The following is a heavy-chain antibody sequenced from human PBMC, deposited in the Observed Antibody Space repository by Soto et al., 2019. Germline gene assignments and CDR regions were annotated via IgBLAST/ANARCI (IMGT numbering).Heavy chain of an antibody. D-gene: IGHD5-12*01. V-gene: IGHV3-23*01. CDR3: AKDLYGYSGYDGAFDY. CDR1: GFTFSSYA. CDR2: ISGSGGST. Sequence: LSLTCAASGFTFSSYAMSWVRQAPGKGLEWVSAISGSGGSTYYADSVKGRFTISRDNSKNTLYLQMNSLRAEDTAVYYCAKDLYGYSGYDGAFDYWGQGTLVTVSS. J-gene: IGHJ4*02.